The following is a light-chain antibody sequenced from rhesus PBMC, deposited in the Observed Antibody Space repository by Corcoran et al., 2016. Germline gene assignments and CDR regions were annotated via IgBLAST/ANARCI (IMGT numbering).Light chain of an antibody. CDR2: EVS. Sequence: DIVMTQTPLSLPVTPGEPASISCRSSQSLLDSEDGNTYLAWYLKKPGQSPQLLIYEVSNRASGVPDRFSGSGSDTGFTLKISRVEAEDVGVYYCMQALEFPLTFGGGTKVEIK. CDR3: MQALEFPLT. CDR1: QSLLDSEDGNTY. V-gene: IGKV2-104*02. J-gene: IGKJ4*01.